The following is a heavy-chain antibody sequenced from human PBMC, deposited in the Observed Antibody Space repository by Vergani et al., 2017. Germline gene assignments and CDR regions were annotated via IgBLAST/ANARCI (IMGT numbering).Heavy chain of an antibody. CDR2: IRYDGSKK. CDR1: GFTFSSYG. V-gene: IGHV3-30*02. J-gene: IGHJ4*02. CDR3: AKSPYDILTGYLDFDY. Sequence: QVQLVESGGGVVQPGGSLRLSCAASGFTFSSYGMHWVRQAPGKGLEWVAFIRYDGSKKYYADSVKGRFTISRDNSKNTLYLQMNSLRAEDTAVYYCAKSPYDILTGYLDFDYWGQGTLVTVSS. D-gene: IGHD3-9*01.